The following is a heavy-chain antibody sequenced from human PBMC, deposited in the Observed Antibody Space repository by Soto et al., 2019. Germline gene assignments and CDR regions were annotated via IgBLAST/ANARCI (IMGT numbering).Heavy chain of an antibody. CDR3: ARTPHI. J-gene: IGHJ4*02. CDR1: GDSITHYY. Sequence: SETLSLTCTVSGDSITHYYWSWIRRPPGKELEWIGFVYSNGTTSYNRSLKGRVTMSVDTSKNQFSLKLRSVTAADTAVYYCARTPHIWGQGTLVTVSS. CDR2: VYSNGTT. V-gene: IGHV4-59*01.